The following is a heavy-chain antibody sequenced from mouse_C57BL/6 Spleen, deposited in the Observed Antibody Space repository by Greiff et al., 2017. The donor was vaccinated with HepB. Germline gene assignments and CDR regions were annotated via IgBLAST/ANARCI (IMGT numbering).Heavy chain of an antibody. V-gene: IGHV5-16*01. CDR3: AATVVPYYAMDY. J-gene: IGHJ4*01. D-gene: IGHD1-1*01. CDR1: GFTFSDYY. Sequence: DVQLVESEGGLVQPGSSMKLSCTASGFTFSDYYMAWVRQVPEKGLEWVANINYDGSSTYYLDSLKSRFIISRDNAKNILYLQMSSLKSEDTATYYCAATVVPYYAMDYWGQGTSVTVSS. CDR2: INYDGSST.